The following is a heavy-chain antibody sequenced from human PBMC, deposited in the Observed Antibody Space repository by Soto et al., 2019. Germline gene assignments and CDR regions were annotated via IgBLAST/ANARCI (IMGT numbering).Heavy chain of an antibody. Sequence: QVQLQESGPGLVKPSETLSLTCTVSGGSVSSGSYYWIWIRQPPGKGLEWIGYIYYSGSTNYNPSLKSRVTISVDTSKNQFSLKLSSVTAADTAVYYCARVIWVPRTVMLDYWGQGILVTVSS. CDR2: IYYSGST. V-gene: IGHV4-61*01. D-gene: IGHD2-21*02. CDR3: ARVIWVPRTVMLDY. J-gene: IGHJ4*02. CDR1: GGSVSSGSYY.